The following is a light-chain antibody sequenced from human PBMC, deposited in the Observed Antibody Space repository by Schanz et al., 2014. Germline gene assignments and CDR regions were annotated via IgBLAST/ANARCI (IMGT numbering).Light chain of an antibody. CDR1: SSDVGSYNL. CDR2: EGS. Sequence: QSVLTQPASVSGSPGQSITISCTGTSSDVGSYNLVSWYQQHPGKAPKLMIYEGSKRPSGVSNRFSGSKSGNTASLTVSGLQAEDEADFYCSSYAGSHNYVFGTGTKLTVL. CDR3: SSYAGSHNYV. V-gene: IGLV2-14*02. J-gene: IGLJ1*01.